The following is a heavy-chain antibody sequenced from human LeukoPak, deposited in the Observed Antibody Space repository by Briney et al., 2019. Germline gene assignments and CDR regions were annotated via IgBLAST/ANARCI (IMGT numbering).Heavy chain of an antibody. CDR2: INGSA. Sequence: GGSLRLSCAASGFTFSDYYMSWIRQAPGKGLEWVSVINGSAYNADSVRGRFTISRDNSKNTLYLQMNSLRAEDTAVYYCAKLGKAARFHIFPYYFDYWGQGTLVTVSS. CDR1: GFTFSDYY. V-gene: IGHV3-23*01. CDR3: AKLGKAARFHIFPYYFDY. D-gene: IGHD6-6*01. J-gene: IGHJ4*02.